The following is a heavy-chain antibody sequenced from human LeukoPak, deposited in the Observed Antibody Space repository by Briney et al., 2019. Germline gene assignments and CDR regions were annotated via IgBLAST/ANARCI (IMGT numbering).Heavy chain of an antibody. V-gene: IGHV4-30-4*01. CDR3: VREGPVTTVNHIDY. CDR1: GGSISSGDHY. Sequence: SQTLSLTCTVSGGSISSGDHYWSWIRQPPGKGLEWIGYIYYSGTTYYNPPLRSRVSISVDTSKNQFSLKLTSVTAADTAVYYCVREGPVTTVNHIDYWGQGTLVTVSS. D-gene: IGHD4-17*01. CDR2: IYYSGTT. J-gene: IGHJ4*02.